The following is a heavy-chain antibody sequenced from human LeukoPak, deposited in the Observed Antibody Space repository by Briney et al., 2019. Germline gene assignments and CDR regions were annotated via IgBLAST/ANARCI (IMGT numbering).Heavy chain of an antibody. CDR2: INPNSGGT. CDR1: GYTFTGYY. J-gene: IGHJ5*02. V-gene: IGHV1-2*02. Sequence: ASVKVSCKASGYTFTGYYMHWVRQAPGQGLEWMGWINPNSGGTNYAQKFQGRVTMTRDTSISTAYMELSRLRSDDTAVYYCARDPPNYSSTSSPVSDPGAQEPLVTVSS. CDR3: ARDPPNYSSTSSPVSDP. D-gene: IGHD2-2*01.